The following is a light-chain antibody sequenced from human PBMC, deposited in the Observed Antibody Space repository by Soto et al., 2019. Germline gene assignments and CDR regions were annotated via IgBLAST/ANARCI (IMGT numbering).Light chain of an antibody. CDR3: QSYDSSLVI. J-gene: IGLJ2*01. CDR2: ANI. Sequence: QAVVTQPPSVSGAPGQRVTISCTGSRSNIGAGYDVHWYQQLPGIAPKLLIFANINRPSGVPDRFSGSKSGTSASLAITGLQAEDEADYYCQSYDSSLVIFGGGTQLTVL. CDR1: RSNIGAGYD. V-gene: IGLV1-40*01.